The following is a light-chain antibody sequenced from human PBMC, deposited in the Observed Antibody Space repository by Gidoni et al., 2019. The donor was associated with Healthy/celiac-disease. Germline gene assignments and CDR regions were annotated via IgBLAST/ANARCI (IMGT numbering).Light chain of an antibody. J-gene: IGLJ1*01. Sequence: QSALTQPAPVSGSPGQPTTISCTGTSSDVGGYNYGSWYQQHPGKAPKLMIYDVSNRPSGVSNRFSGSKSGNTASLTISVLQAEDEADYYCSSYTSSSTPIIFGTGTKVTVL. CDR3: SSYTSSSTPII. CDR2: DVS. CDR1: SSDVGGYNY. V-gene: IGLV2-14*01.